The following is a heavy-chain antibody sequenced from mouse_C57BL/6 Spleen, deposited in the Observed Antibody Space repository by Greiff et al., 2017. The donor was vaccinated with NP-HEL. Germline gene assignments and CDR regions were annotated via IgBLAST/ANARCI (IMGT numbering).Heavy chain of an antibody. CDR2: ISYDGSN. J-gene: IGHJ4*01. D-gene: IGHD1-1*01. V-gene: IGHV3-6*01. CDR3: AREGYGSREGYAMDY. Sequence: VQLQQSGPGLVKPSQSLSLTCSVTGYSITSGYYWNWIRQFPGNKLEWMGYISYDGSNNYNPSLKNRISITRDTSKNQFFLKLNSVTTEDTATYYCAREGYGSREGYAMDYWGQGTSVTVSS. CDR1: GYSITSGYY.